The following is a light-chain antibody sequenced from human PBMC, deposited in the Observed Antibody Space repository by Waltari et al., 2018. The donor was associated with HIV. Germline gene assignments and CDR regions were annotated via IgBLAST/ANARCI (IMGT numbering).Light chain of an antibody. CDR3: AAWDDSLNAVV. Sequence: QSVLPQPPSASGTPGQRVTIPCSGSSSNIGSNTVNWYQQLPGTAPKLLIYSNNQRPSGVPDRFSGSKSGTSASLAISGLQSEDEADYYCAAWDDSLNAVVFGGGTKLTVL. V-gene: IGLV1-44*01. CDR1: SSNIGSNT. CDR2: SNN. J-gene: IGLJ2*01.